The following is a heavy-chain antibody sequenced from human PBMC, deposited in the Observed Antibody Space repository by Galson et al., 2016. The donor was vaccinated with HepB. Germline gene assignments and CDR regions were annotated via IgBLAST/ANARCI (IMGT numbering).Heavy chain of an antibody. CDR3: AKDLGKSVGTIAY. CDR1: GFTFGNYA. V-gene: IGHV3-9*01. CDR2: ISWNTGNK. J-gene: IGHJ4*02. Sequence: SLRLSRAGSGFTFGNYAMHWVRQPPGKGLEWVSGISWNTGNKVYADSVRGRFTISRDNAKNSLYLQMNSLRAEDTALYYCAKDLGKSVGTIAYWGQGALVTVSS. D-gene: IGHD5/OR15-5a*01.